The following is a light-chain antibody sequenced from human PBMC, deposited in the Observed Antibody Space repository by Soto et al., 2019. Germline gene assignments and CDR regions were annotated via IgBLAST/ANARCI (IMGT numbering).Light chain of an antibody. CDR1: SSDVGGYNY. J-gene: IGLJ1*01. Sequence: QSVLTQPRSVSGSPGQSVTISCTGTSSDVGGYNYVSWYQQHPGKAPKLMIYDVSKRPSGVPDRFSGSKSGNTASLTISGLQAEDEADYYCCSYAGSHVFATGTKVTVL. CDR3: CSYAGSHV. V-gene: IGLV2-11*01. CDR2: DVS.